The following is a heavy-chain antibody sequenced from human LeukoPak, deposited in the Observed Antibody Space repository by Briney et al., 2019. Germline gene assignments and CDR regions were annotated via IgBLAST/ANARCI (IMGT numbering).Heavy chain of an antibody. CDR3: VAYCGGDCYPELDY. J-gene: IGHJ4*02. Sequence: GGSLRLSCAASGFTFSDYYMSWIRQAPGKGLEWVSYISSSGSTIYYADSVKGRFTISRDNAKNSLYLQMNSLRAEDTAVYYCVAYCGGDCYPELDYWGQGTLVTVSS. D-gene: IGHD2-21*02. CDR2: ISSSGSTI. CDR1: GFTFSDYY. V-gene: IGHV3-11*04.